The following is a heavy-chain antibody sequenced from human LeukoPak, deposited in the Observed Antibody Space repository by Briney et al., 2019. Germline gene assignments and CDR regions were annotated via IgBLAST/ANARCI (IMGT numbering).Heavy chain of an antibody. D-gene: IGHD6-25*01. CDR2: INPNSGGT. Sequence: GASVKVSFKASGYTFTGYYMHWVRQAPGQGLEWMGWINPNSGGTNYAQKFQGRVTMTRDTSISTAYMELSRLRSDDTAVYYCARGAARGPKRVVDYWGQGTLVTVSS. J-gene: IGHJ4*02. CDR3: ARGAARGPKRVVDY. CDR1: GYTFTGYY. V-gene: IGHV1-2*02.